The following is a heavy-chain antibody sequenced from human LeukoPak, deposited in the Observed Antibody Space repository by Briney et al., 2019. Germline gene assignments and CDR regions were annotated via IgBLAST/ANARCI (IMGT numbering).Heavy chain of an antibody. J-gene: IGHJ5*02. CDR1: GGSTSNYY. Sequence: SETLSLTCSVSGGSTSNYYWSWIRQPAGKGLEWIGRIYTSGSTNYSPSLKSRVTMSVDTSKHQFSLKLSSVTAADTAVYYCARDSYSNYGWFDPWGQGTLVTVSS. CDR2: IYTSGST. CDR3: ARDSYSNYGWFDP. D-gene: IGHD4-11*01. V-gene: IGHV4-4*07.